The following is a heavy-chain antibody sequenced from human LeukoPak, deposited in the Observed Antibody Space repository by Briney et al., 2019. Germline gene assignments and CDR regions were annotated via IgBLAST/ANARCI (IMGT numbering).Heavy chain of an antibody. Sequence: PGGSLRLSCAASGFTFSSYEMNWVRQAPGKGLEWVSYISSSGGTIYYADSVKGRFTISRDNAKNSLYLQMNSLRAEDTAVYYCARAGYCSSTSCPSHYYYGMDVWGKGTTVTVSS. D-gene: IGHD2-2*01. CDR3: ARAGYCSSTSCPSHYYYGMDV. V-gene: IGHV3-48*03. J-gene: IGHJ6*04. CDR1: GFTFSSYE. CDR2: ISSSGGTI.